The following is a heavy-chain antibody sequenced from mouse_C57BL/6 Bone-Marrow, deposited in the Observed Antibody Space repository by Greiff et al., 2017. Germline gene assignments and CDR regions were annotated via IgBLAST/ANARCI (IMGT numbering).Heavy chain of an antibody. V-gene: IGHV5-16*01. Sequence: EVQVVESEGGLVQPGSSMKLSCTASGFTFSDYYMAWVRQVPEKGLEWVANINYDGSSTYYLDSLKSRFIISRDNAKNILYLQRSSLKSEDTATYYCTRGDYYGLDYWGQGTTLTVSS. D-gene: IGHD1-1*01. CDR1: GFTFSDYY. CDR3: TRGDYYGLDY. J-gene: IGHJ2*01. CDR2: INYDGSST.